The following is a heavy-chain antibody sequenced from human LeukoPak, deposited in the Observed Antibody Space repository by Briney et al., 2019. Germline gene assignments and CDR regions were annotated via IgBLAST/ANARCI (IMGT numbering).Heavy chain of an antibody. CDR2: IYYSGST. CDR3: ARDDCTGWFGELCSALNGMDV. Sequence: PSETLSLTCTVSGGSISSGGYYWSWIRQHPGKGLEWIGYIYYSGSTYYNPSLKSRVTISVDTSKNQFSLKLSSVTAADTAVYYCARDDCTGWFGELCSALNGMDVWGQGTTVTVSS. CDR1: GGSISSGGYY. V-gene: IGHV4-31*03. J-gene: IGHJ6*02. D-gene: IGHD3-10*01.